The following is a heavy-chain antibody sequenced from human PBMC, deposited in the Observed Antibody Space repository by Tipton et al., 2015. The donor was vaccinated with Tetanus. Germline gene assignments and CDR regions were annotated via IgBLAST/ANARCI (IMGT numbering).Heavy chain of an antibody. CDR3: ARTGSPSDY. Sequence: VQLVQSGAEVKKPGESLKISCKTSGYTFTNFWIGWVRQMPGKGLEWMGIIYPGDSRVIYSPSFQGHVTISADKSITTAYLHWSSLQASDTAMYFCARTGSPSDYWGQGTPITVSS. D-gene: IGHD3-10*01. CDR1: GYTFTNFW. J-gene: IGHJ4*02. CDR2: IYPGDSRV. V-gene: IGHV5-51*01.